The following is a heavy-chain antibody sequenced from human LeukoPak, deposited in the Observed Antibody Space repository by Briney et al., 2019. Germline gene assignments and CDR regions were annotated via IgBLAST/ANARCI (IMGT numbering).Heavy chain of an antibody. V-gene: IGHV3-23*01. J-gene: IGHJ4*02. CDR3: AKSPLVYCTSSSCHLYFDY. Sequence: HPGGSLRLSCAASGFTFSSYAMSWVRQAPGKGLEWVSGISDSGGSTYYTDSVKGRFTISGDKSHNTLYLQMNSLRAEDTAVYYCAKSPLVYCTSSSCHLYFDYWGQGTLVTVSS. D-gene: IGHD2-15*01. CDR1: GFTFSSYA. CDR2: ISDSGGST.